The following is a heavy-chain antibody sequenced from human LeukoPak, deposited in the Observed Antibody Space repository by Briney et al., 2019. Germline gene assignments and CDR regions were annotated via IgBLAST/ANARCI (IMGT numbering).Heavy chain of an antibody. CDR3: ARDLGGGAFDI. CDR1: GYSISSGYY. CDR2: IYYSGST. Sequence: SETLSLTCTVSGYSISSGYYWGWIRQPPGKGLEWIGYIYYSGSTNYNPSLKSRVTISVDTSKNQFSLKLSSVTAADTAVYYCARDLGGGAFDIWGQGTMVTVSS. V-gene: IGHV4-38-2*02. J-gene: IGHJ3*02. D-gene: IGHD3-16*01.